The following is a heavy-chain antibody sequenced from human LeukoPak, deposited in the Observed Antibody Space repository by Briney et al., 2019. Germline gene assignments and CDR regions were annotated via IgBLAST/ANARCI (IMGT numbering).Heavy chain of an antibody. CDR2: IKSKTDGGTT. CDR1: GFTFSNAW. V-gene: IGHV3-15*01. Sequence: GGSLRLSCAASGFTFSNAWMSWVRQAPGKGLEWVGRIKSKTDGGTTDYAAPVKGSFTISRDDSKNTLYLQMNSLKTEDTAVYYCSPYGGSTSWGGWFYPWGQGTLVTVSS. CDR3: SPYGGSTSWGGWFYP. D-gene: IGHD2-2*01. J-gene: IGHJ5*02.